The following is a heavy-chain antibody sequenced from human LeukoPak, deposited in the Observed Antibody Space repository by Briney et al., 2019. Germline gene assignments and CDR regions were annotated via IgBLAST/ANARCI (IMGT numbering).Heavy chain of an antibody. D-gene: IGHD2-2*01. CDR2: IYTSGST. Sequence: SETLSLTCTVSGASISGHYLTWIRHAPGKGLEWIGYIYTSGSTNYNPSLKSRVTISVDTSKNQFSLKLSSVTAADTAVCYCARHAYCSSTSCTRADAFDIWGQGTMVTVSS. V-gene: IGHV4-4*09. J-gene: IGHJ3*02. CDR1: GASISGHY. CDR3: ARHAYCSSTSCTRADAFDI.